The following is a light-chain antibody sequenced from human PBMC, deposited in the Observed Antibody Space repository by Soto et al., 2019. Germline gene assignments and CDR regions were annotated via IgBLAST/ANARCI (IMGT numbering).Light chain of an antibody. CDR2: GAS. CDR1: QSVSSN. Sequence: EIVMTQSPVTLSVSPGERVTLSCRASQSVSSNLGWYQQKPGQAPRLLIYGASTRATGIPARFSGSGSGTEFTITISRLKSEDIAVYYCQQYNKWPPSITFGQVTRLQIK. J-gene: IGKJ5*01. V-gene: IGKV3-15*01. CDR3: QQYNKWPPSIT.